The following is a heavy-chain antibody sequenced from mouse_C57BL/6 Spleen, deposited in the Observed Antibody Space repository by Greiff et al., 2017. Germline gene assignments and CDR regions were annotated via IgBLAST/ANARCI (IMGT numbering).Heavy chain of an antibody. V-gene: IGHV2-2*01. J-gene: IGHJ3*01. CDR1: DFSLTSYG. Sequence: VMLVESGPGLVQPSQSLSITCTVSDFSLTSYGVHWVRQSPGKGLEWLGVIWSGGSTDYNAAFISRLSISKDNSKSQVFFKMNSLQADDTAIYYCARNGGRGTWFAYWGQGTLVTVSA. D-gene: IGHD3-3*01. CDR3: ARNGGRGTWFAY. CDR2: IWSGGST.